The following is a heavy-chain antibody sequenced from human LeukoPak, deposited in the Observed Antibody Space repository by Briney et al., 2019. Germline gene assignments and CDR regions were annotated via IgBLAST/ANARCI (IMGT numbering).Heavy chain of an antibody. CDR3: ARVYSYGEIWFDP. V-gene: IGHV4-59*01. CDR1: GGSTSSFF. Sequence: PSETLSLTCTVSGGSTSSFFRSWIRQPPGEGREGSGHIFYTGRATYSPSLKSRVTISIDPSKHPFSLKMSSVTAADPAVYYCARVYSYGEIWFDPWGHGTLVTVSS. J-gene: IGHJ5*02. D-gene: IGHD5-18*01. CDR2: IFYTGRA.